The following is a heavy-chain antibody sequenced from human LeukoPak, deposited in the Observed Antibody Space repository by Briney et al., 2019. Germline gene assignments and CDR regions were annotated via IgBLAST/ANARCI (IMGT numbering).Heavy chain of an antibody. J-gene: IGHJ3*02. CDR3: TTPRIGGAFDI. Sequence: GGSLRLSFAASGFTFSGSAMHWVRQASGKGLEWVGRIRSKANSYATAYAASVKGRFTISRDDSKNTAYLQMNSLKTEDTAVYYCTTPRIGGAFDIWGQGTMVTVSS. CDR1: GFTFSGSA. D-gene: IGHD1-26*01. CDR2: IRSKANSYAT. V-gene: IGHV3-73*01.